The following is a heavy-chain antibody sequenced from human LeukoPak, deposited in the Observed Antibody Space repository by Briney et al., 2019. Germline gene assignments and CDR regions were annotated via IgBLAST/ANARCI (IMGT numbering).Heavy chain of an antibody. Sequence: ASVKVSCKASGYSFSSYYMHWVRQAPGQGLEWMGVINPSDGTTRYAQRFQGTVTMTRDMSTSTVYMELSSLRSEDTAVYYCARDYYDSSGSQVGDAFDIWGQGTMVTVSS. CDR3: ARDYYDSSGSQVGDAFDI. D-gene: IGHD3-22*01. J-gene: IGHJ3*02. CDR1: GYSFSSYY. V-gene: IGHV1-46*01. CDR2: INPSDGTT.